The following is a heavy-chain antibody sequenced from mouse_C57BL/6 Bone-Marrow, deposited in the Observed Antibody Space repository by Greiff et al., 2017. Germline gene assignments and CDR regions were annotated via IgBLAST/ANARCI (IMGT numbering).Heavy chain of an antibody. CDR1: GYTFTSYW. J-gene: IGHJ1*03. CDR3: ASAHYCYGNSYVWWFDV. Sequence: QVQLQQPGTELVKPGASVKLSCKASGYTFTSYWMHWVKQRPGQGLEWIGNINPSNGGTNYNEKFKSKATLTVDKSSSTAYMQLSSLTSEDSAVYYCASAHYCYGNSYVWWFDVWGTGTPVTVSA. V-gene: IGHV1-53*01. D-gene: IGHD1-1*01. CDR2: INPSNGGT.